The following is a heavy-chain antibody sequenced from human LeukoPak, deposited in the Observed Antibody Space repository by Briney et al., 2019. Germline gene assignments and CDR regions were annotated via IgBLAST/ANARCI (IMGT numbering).Heavy chain of an antibody. V-gene: IGHV4-39*07. CDR2: IYYSGST. CDR3: ARYYYDSSGYPIDAFDI. CDR1: GGSISSSSYY. D-gene: IGHD3-22*01. Sequence: PSETLSLTCTVSGGSISSSSYYWGWIRQPPGKGLEWIGSIYYSGSTYYNPSLKSRVTISVDTSKNQFSLKLSSVTAADTAVYYCARYYYDSSGYPIDAFDIWGQGTMVTVSS. J-gene: IGHJ3*02.